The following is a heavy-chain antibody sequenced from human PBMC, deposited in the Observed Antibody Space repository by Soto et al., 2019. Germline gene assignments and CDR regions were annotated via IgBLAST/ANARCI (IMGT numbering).Heavy chain of an antibody. CDR2: FDPEDGET. CDR1: GYTLTELS. J-gene: IGHJ3*02. D-gene: IGHD2-2*01. CDR3: ATGSGGPSTSSTLWAFDI. Sequence: ASVKVSCKVSGYTLTELSIHWVRQAPGKGLEWMGGFDPEDGETIYAQKFQGRVTMTEDTSTDIAYMELSSLRSEDTAVYYCATGSGGPSTSSTLWAFDIWGQGTMVTVSS. V-gene: IGHV1-24*01.